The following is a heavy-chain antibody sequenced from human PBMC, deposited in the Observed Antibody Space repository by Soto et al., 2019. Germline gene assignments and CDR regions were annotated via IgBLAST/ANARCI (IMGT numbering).Heavy chain of an antibody. D-gene: IGHD5-18*01. CDR2: ISSDGSRT. J-gene: IGHJ4*02. Sequence: GGSLRLSCRTSGFRFSTFWMHWVRQAPGKGLVWVSRISSDGSRTSYADSVKGRFTISRDNAKNTLYLQMNSLRAEDTAIYYCARVYSSLSSYDYWGQGTLVTVSS. CDR3: ARVYSSLSSYDY. CDR1: GFRFSTFW. V-gene: IGHV3-74*01.